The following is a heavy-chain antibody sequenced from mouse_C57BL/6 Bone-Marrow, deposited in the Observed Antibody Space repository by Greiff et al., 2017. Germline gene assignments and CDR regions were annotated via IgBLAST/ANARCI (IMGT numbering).Heavy chain of an antibody. CDR3: ARYYYGSSPFDY. D-gene: IGHD1-1*01. CDR1: GYTFTSYT. CDR2: INPSSGYT. Sequence: VQLQQSGAELARPGASVKMSCKASGYTFTSYTMHWVKQRPGQGLEWIGYINPSSGYTKYNQKCKDKATLTADKSSSTAYMQLSSLTSEDSAVYYCARYYYGSSPFDYWGQGTTLTVSS. J-gene: IGHJ2*01. V-gene: IGHV1-4*01.